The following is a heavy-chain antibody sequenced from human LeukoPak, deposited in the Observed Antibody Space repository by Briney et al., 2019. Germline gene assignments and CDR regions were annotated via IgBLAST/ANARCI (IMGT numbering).Heavy chain of an antibody. CDR3: ARSLVVGATYPYH. J-gene: IGHJ5*02. CDR2: ISSSSSTI. Sequence: PGGSLRLSCAASGFTFSSYGMTWVRQAPGKGLEWVSYISSSSSTIYYADSEKGRFTISRDNAKNSLYLQLNSLRAEDTVVYYCARSLVVGATYPYHWGQGTLVTVSS. CDR1: GFTFSSYG. D-gene: IGHD1-26*01. V-gene: IGHV3-48*01.